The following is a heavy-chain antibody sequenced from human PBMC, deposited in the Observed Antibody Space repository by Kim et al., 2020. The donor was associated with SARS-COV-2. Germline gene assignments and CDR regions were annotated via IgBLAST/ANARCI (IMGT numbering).Heavy chain of an antibody. CDR2: INPNSGGT. CDR1: GYTFTGYY. CDR3: ASELVWPQLKTYYYYGMDV. Sequence: ASVKVSCKASGYTFTGYYMHWVRQAPGQGLEWMGRINPNSGGTNYAQKFQGRVTMTRDTSISTAYMELSRLRSDDTAVYYCASELVWPQLKTYYYYGMDVWGQGTTVTVSS. D-gene: IGHD2-2*01. J-gene: IGHJ6*02. V-gene: IGHV1-2*06.